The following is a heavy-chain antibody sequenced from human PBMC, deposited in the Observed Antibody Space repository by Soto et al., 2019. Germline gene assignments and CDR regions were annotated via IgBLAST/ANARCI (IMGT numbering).Heavy chain of an antibody. CDR1: GYSFSSYA. J-gene: IGHJ4*02. D-gene: IGHD2-15*01. CDR2: IHAGNGNT. Sequence: ASVKVSCKASGYSFSSYAIHWVRQAPGQGLEWMGWIHAGNGNTKYSQNFQGRVTISRDTSATTAYMELNSLRSEDTAVYYCARGVVFLDYWGQGTLVTVSS. CDR3: ARGVVFLDY. V-gene: IGHV1-3*01.